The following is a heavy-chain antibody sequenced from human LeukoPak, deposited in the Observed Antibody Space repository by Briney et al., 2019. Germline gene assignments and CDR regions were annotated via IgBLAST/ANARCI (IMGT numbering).Heavy chain of an antibody. D-gene: IGHD6-13*01. V-gene: IGHV1-69*05. CDR1: GGTFSSYA. Sequence: SVKVSCKASGGTFSSYAISWVRQAPGQGLEWMGGIIPIFGTANYAQKFQGRVTITTDESTSTAYMELSSLRSEDTAVYYCARAASYSSSGKTRKNYYFDYWGQGTLVTVSS. CDR2: IIPIFGTA. CDR3: ARAASYSSSGKTRKNYYFDY. J-gene: IGHJ4*02.